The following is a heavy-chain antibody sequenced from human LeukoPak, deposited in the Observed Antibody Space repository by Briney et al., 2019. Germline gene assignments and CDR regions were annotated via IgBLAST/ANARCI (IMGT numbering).Heavy chain of an antibody. J-gene: IGHJ4*02. Sequence: GVSLRLSCVASGFTFKISAMAWVRQAPGKGLEWVSIISGSGDSTDYSNSVKGHFTISRDNSKNTVFLQMDSLRVEDSAVYFCVRTYCSTTRCSPGFDNWGQGTLVTVSP. D-gene: IGHD2-2*01. V-gene: IGHV3-23*01. CDR2: ISGSGDST. CDR1: GFTFKISA. CDR3: VRTYCSTTRCSPGFDN.